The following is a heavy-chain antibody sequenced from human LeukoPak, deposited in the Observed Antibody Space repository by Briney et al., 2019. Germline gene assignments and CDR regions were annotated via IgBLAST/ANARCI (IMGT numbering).Heavy chain of an antibody. V-gene: IGHV4-4*02. Sequence: PSETLSHTCAVSGGSISSSNWWSWVRQPPGKGLEWIGEIYHSGSTNYNPSLKSRVTISVDKSKNQFSLKLSSVTAADTAVYYCARRLRYFDWLLDYFDYWGQGTLVTVSS. CDR1: GGSISSSNW. J-gene: IGHJ4*02. CDR3: ARRLRYFDWLLDYFDY. CDR2: IYHSGST. D-gene: IGHD3-9*01.